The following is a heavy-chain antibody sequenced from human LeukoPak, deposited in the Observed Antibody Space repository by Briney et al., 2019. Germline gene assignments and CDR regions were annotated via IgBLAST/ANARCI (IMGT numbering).Heavy chain of an antibody. V-gene: IGHV4-34*01. D-gene: IGHD3-9*01. Sequence: SETLSLTCAVYGGSFSGYYWSWIRQPPGKGLEWIGEINHSGSTNYNPSLKSRVTISVDTSKNQFSLKLSSVTAADTAVYYCARRGAHILTGYCPDYWGQGTLVTVSS. J-gene: IGHJ4*02. CDR1: GGSFSGYY. CDR2: INHSGST. CDR3: ARRGAHILTGYCPDY.